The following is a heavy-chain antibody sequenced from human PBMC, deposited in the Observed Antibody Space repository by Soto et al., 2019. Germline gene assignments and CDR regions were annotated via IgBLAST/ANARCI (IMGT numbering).Heavy chain of an antibody. CDR3: ARRRYYYDSSGYPALGAFDI. CDR1: GYSFTSYW. Sequence: PGESLKISCKGSGYSFTSYWIGWVRQMPGKGLEWMGIIYPGDSDTRYSPSFQGQVTISADKSISTAYLQWRSLKASDTAMYYCARRRYYYDSSGYPALGAFDIWGQGTMVTVSS. J-gene: IGHJ3*02. D-gene: IGHD3-22*01. CDR2: IYPGDSDT. V-gene: IGHV5-51*01.